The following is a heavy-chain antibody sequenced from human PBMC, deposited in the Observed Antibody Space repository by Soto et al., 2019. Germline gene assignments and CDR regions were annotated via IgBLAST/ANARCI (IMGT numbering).Heavy chain of an antibody. D-gene: IGHD3-10*01. V-gene: IGHV3-23*01. J-gene: IGHJ6*02. Sequence: GGSLRLSCAASGFTFSSYAMSWVRQAPGKGLEWVSAISGSGGSTYYADSVKGRFTISRDNSKNTLYLQMNSLRAEDTAVYYSAKDSRYGSYYYYGMDVWGQGTTVTVSS. CDR1: GFTFSSYA. CDR2: ISGSGGST. CDR3: AKDSRYGSYYYYGMDV.